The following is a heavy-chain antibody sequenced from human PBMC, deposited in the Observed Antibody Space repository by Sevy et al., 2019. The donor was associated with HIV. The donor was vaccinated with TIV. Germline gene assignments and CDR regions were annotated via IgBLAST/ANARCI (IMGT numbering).Heavy chain of an antibody. CDR3: AREHSSGWDAP. J-gene: IGHJ5*02. V-gene: IGHV3-30-3*01. D-gene: IGHD6-19*01. CDR1: GFTFSSYA. Sequence: HGGSLRLSCAASGFTFSSYAMHWVRQAPGKGLEWVAVISYDGSNKYYADSVKGRFTISRDNSKNTLYLQMNSLRAEDTAVYYCAREHSSGWDAPWGQGTLVTVSS. CDR2: ISYDGSNK.